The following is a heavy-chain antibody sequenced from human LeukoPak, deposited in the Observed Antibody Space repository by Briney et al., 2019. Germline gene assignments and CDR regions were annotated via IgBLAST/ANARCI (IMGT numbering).Heavy chain of an antibody. CDR2: INPTGSST. V-gene: IGHV1-46*01. J-gene: IGHJ4*02. CDR3: AREESGGYFDY. D-gene: IGHD2-8*02. CDR1: GYTFTNYY. Sequence: ASVKVSCKASGYTFTNYYMHWVRQAPGQGLEWMGLINPTGSSTNYAQKFRGRVTTTRDTSTTTVYMELSSLRSEDTAVYYCAREESGGYFDYWGQGTLVTVSS.